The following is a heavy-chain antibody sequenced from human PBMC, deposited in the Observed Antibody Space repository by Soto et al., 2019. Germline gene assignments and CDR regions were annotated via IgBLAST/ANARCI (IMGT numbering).Heavy chain of an antibody. Sequence: ASVKVSCKALGFTFTTYGFSWVRQAPGQGLEWMGWISGFNGNTNYARKLQDRVTMTRDTSTNTVYMELRSLTSDDTAMYYCARAARYCSTTSCFALFYWFDPWGQGTLVTVSS. CDR1: GFTFTTYG. D-gene: IGHD2-2*01. CDR3: ARAARYCSTTSCFALFYWFDP. J-gene: IGHJ5*02. V-gene: IGHV1-18*04. CDR2: ISGFNGNT.